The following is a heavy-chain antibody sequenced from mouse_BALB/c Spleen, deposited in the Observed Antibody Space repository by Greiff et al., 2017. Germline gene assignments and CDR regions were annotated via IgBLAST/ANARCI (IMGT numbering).Heavy chain of an antibody. CDR3: ARDRYYRYDYAMDY. D-gene: IGHD2-14*01. CDR2: IWAGGST. CDR1: GFSLTSYG. J-gene: IGHJ4*01. V-gene: IGHV2-9*02. Sequence: VMLVESGPGLVAPSQSLSITCTVSGFSLTSYGVHWVRQPPGKGLEWLGVIWAGGSTNYNSALMSRLSISKDNSKSQVFLKMNSLQTDDTAMYYCARDRYYRYDYAMDYWGQGTSVTVSS.